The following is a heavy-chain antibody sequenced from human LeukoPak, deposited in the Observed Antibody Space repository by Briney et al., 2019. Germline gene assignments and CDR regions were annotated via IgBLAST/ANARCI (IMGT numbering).Heavy chain of an antibody. CDR2: ISSSSSYI. V-gene: IGHV3-21*01. D-gene: IGHD6-13*01. CDR3: ARDPRVGYSRDWFDP. J-gene: IGHJ5*02. CDR1: GFTFSSYS. Sequence: GGSLRLSCAASGFTFSSYSMNWVRQAPGKGLEWVSSISSSSSYIYYADSVKGRFTISRDNAKNSPYLQMNSLRAEDTAVYYCARDPRVGYSRDWFDPWGQGTLVTVSS.